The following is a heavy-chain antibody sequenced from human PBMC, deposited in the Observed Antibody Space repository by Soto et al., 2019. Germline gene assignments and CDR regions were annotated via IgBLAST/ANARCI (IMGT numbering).Heavy chain of an antibody. V-gene: IGHV5-51*01. CDR2: IYPGDSDT. D-gene: IGHD2-21*02. CDR1: GYSFTSYW. Sequence: GESLKISCKGSGYSFTSYWIGWVRQMPGKGLEWMGIIYPGDSDTRYSPSFQGQVTISADKSISTAYLQWSSLKASDTAMYYCARQSTDIVVVTAITHDAFDIWGQGTMVTVSS. J-gene: IGHJ3*02. CDR3: ARQSTDIVVVTAITHDAFDI.